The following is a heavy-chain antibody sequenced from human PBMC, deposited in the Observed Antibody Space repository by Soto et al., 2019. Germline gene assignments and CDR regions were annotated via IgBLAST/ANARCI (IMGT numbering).Heavy chain of an antibody. D-gene: IGHD3-22*01. J-gene: IGHJ5*02. CDR1: GFTLNSFF. CDR2: ISNGGSST. V-gene: IGHV3-74*01. Sequence: PGGSLRLSCAASGFTLNSFFMHWVRQVPGKGLMWVSRISNGGSSTSYADSVKGRFTISRGNAKNTLYLQMNSLRAEDTAAYFCVRDQDSRGYSVFNLWGQGAQVTVSS. CDR3: VRDQDSRGYSVFNL.